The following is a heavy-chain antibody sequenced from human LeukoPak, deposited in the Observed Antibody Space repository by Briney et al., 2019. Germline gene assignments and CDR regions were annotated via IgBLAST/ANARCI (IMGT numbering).Heavy chain of an antibody. J-gene: IGHJ4*02. CDR2: INHGGST. V-gene: IGHV4-34*01. CDR3: ARKLYSSGWYDY. CDR1: GGSFSGHY. D-gene: IGHD6-19*01. Sequence: SETLSLTCAVSGGSFSGHYWNWIRQPPGKGLEWIGEINHGGSTNYNPSLKSRVTISVDTSQNQFSLRLSSVTAADTAVYYCARKLYSSGWYDYWGQGTPVTVSS.